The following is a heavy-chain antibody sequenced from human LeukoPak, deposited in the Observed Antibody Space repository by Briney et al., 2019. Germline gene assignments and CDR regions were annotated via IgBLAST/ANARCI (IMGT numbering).Heavy chain of an antibody. CDR1: GYTFTGYY. CDR2: INPNSGGT. J-gene: IGHJ4*02. V-gene: IGHV1-2*02. CDR3: ARDMYSGSYQPFDY. D-gene: IGHD1-26*01. Sequence: ASVKVSCKASGYTFTGYYMHWVRQAPGQGLEWMGWINPNSGGTNCAQKFQGRVTMTRDTSISTAYMELSRLRSDDTAVYYCARDMYSGSYQPFDYWGQGTLVTVSS.